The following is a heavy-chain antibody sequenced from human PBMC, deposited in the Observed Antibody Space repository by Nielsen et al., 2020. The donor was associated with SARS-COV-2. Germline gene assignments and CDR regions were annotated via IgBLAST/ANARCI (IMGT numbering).Heavy chain of an antibody. CDR3: AREKAHGDYIDY. V-gene: IGHV3-53*04. CDR1: GFTVSSNY. D-gene: IGHD4-17*01. CDR2: IYSGGST. J-gene: IGHJ4*02. Sequence: GESLKISCAASGFTVSSNYMSWVRQAPGKGLEWVSVIYSGGSTYYADSVKGRFTISRHNSKNTLYLQMNSLRAEDTAVYYCAREKAHGDYIDYWGQGTLVTVSS.